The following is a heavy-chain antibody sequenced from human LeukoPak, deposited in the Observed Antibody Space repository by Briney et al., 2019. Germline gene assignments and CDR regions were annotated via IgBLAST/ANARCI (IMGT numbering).Heavy chain of an antibody. J-gene: IGHJ6*02. V-gene: IGHV3-13*01. D-gene: IGHD3-10*01. CDR3: ARALDYYGSGSPYYYGMDV. CDR2: IGTAGDT. Sequence: GGSPRLSCAASGFTFSSYDMHRVRQATGKGLEWVSAIGTAGDTYYPGSVKGRFTISRENAKNSLYLQMNSLRAGDTAVYYCARALDYYGSGSPYYYGMDVWGQGTTVTVSS. CDR1: GFTFSSYD.